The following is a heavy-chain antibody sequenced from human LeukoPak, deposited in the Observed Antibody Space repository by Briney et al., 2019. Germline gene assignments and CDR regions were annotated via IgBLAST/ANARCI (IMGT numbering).Heavy chain of an antibody. CDR1: GGSISSNSYY. CDR3: ARVPRITMIVVVISAFDI. V-gene: IGHV4-39*07. Sequence: SETLSLTCTVSGGSISSNSYYWGWIRQSPGKGLEWIGTIYYSGSTYYNPSLKSRVTISVDTSKNQFSLKLSSVTAADTAVYYCARVPRITMIVVVISAFDIWGQGTMVTVSS. D-gene: IGHD3-22*01. J-gene: IGHJ3*02. CDR2: IYYSGST.